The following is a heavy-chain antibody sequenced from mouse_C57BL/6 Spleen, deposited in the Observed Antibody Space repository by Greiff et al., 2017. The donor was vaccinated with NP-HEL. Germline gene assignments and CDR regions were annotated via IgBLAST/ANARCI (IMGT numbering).Heavy chain of an antibody. CDR1: GYTFTSYW. CDR3: ARFYGYRYAMDY. Sequence: QVQLQQSGAELVKPGASVKMSCKASGYTFTSYWITWVKQRPGQGLEWIGDIYPGSGSTNYNEKFKSKATLTVDTSSSTAYMQLSSLTSEDSAVYYCARFYGYRYAMDYWGQGTSVTVSS. CDR2: IYPGSGST. D-gene: IGHD2-2*01. J-gene: IGHJ4*01. V-gene: IGHV1-55*01.